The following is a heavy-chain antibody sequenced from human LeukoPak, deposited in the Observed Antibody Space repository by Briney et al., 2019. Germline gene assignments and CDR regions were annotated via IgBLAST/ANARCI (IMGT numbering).Heavy chain of an antibody. CDR3: ARGGSGYGDYYYFYGLDV. V-gene: IGHV3-48*02. CDR2: ISSSSSTI. D-gene: IGHD3-22*01. CDR1: GFTFSSFS. J-gene: IGHJ6*02. Sequence: GGSLRLSCAASGFTFSSFSMNWVRQAPGKGLEWLSYISSSSSTIHYADSVKGRFTISRDNAKNSLYLQMNSLRDEDTAVYYCARGGSGYGDYYYFYGLDVWGQGTTVTVSS.